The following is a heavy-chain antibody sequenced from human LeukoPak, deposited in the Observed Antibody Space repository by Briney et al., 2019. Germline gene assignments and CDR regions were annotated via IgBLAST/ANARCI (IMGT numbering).Heavy chain of an antibody. J-gene: IGHJ5*02. V-gene: IGHV3-74*01. CDR3: AILAVADP. CDR1: GFTFRSYW. CDR2: INSDGSST. Sequence: PGGSLRLSCAASGFTFRSYWMHWVRQAPGKGLVLVSRINSDGSSTSYADSVKGRFTISRDNAKNTLYLQMTSLRAEDTAVYYCAILAVADPWGQGTLVTVSS. D-gene: IGHD6-19*01.